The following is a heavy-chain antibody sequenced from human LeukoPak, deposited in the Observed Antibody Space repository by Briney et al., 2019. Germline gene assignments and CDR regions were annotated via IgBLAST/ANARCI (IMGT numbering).Heavy chain of an antibody. CDR1: GFTFSTFW. CDR2: IKQDGSQK. Sequence: GGSLRLSCAASGFTFSTFWMSWVRQAPGKGLEWVANIKQDGSQKYYVDSVKGRFTISRDNSKNTLYLQMNSLRAEDTAVYYCARRAGAYSHPYDYWGQGTLVTVSS. CDR3: ARRAGAYSHPYDY. J-gene: IGHJ4*02. V-gene: IGHV3-7*03. D-gene: IGHD4/OR15-4a*01.